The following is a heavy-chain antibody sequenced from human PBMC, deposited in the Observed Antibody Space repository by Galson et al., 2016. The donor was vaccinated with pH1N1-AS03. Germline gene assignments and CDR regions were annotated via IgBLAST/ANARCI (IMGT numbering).Heavy chain of an antibody. CDR3: AKSPGYCSAGSCSDQGYFDS. J-gene: IGHJ4*02. D-gene: IGHD2-15*01. CDR1: GFTLSTYD. Sequence: SLRLSCAASGFTLSTYDMHWVRQATGKGLEWVSIIAATGDTNYGGSVKGRFTISRDNAKNSLYLQMNSLRGGDTALYYCAKSPGYCSAGSCSDQGYFDSWGQGTLVTFSS. V-gene: IGHV3-13*01. CDR2: IAATGDT.